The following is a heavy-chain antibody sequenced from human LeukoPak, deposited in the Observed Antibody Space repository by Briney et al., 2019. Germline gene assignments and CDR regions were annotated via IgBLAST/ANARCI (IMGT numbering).Heavy chain of an antibody. CDR3: ARGVAVAGPFDY. CDR1: GYTFTSYA. J-gene: IGHJ4*02. CDR2: ISAYNGNT. Sequence: ASVKVSCKASGYTFTSYAMNWVRQAPGQGLEWMGWISAYNGNTNYAQKLQGRVTMTTDTSTSTAYMELRSLRSDDTAVYYCARGVAVAGPFDYWGQGTLVTVSS. V-gene: IGHV1-18*01. D-gene: IGHD6-19*01.